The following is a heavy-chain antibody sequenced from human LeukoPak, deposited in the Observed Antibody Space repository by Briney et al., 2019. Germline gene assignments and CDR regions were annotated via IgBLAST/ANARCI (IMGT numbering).Heavy chain of an antibody. J-gene: IGHJ4*02. CDR3: AGRVTTSFDY. CDR2: INPSVGIT. CDR1: GYTFTSYQ. V-gene: IGHV1-46*01. D-gene: IGHD1-1*01. Sequence: ASVKVSSTPSGYTFTSYQMHWVRQAPGPGLGWMGVINPSVGITASAQKFQGRVTTTRDTSTRTVYMDLTRLRSEVTAVYYCAGRVTTSFDYWGQGTLVTVSS.